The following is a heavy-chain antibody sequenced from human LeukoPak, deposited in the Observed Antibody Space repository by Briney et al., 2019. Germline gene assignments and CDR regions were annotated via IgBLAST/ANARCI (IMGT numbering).Heavy chain of an antibody. CDR3: ARPNITSYYDSRGYDAFDV. J-gene: IGHJ3*01. CDR2: IFPGDSKT. V-gene: IGHV5-51*01. Sequence: GESLKISCKVSGYSFTNYSIGWVRQMPGRGLEWMGIIFPGDSKTRYSPSFQGQVTISADKSVRTAYLQWSSLKASDTAMYYCARPNITSYYDSRGYDAFDVWGQGTMVTVFS. D-gene: IGHD3-22*01. CDR1: GYSFTNYS.